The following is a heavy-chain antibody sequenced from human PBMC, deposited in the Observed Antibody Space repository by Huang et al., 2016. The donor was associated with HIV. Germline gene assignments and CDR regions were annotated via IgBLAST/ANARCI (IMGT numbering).Heavy chain of an antibody. J-gene: IGHJ3*02. CDR2: IKSKTDGGTT. D-gene: IGHD6-19*01. V-gene: IGHV3-15*01. Sequence: EWVGCIKSKTDGGTTDYAAPVKGRITISRDDSKNTLYQQMNSLKTEDTAVYYCTTESESSGWIMDHDAFDIWGQGTMVTVSS. CDR3: TTESESSGWIMDHDAFDI.